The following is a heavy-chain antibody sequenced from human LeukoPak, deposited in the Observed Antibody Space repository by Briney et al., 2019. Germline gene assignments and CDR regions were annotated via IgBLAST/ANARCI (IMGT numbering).Heavy chain of an antibody. V-gene: IGHV3-30*02. J-gene: IGHJ3*02. CDR1: GFTFSSYG. CDR2: IRYDGSNK. CDR3: AKEAYYYDSRGRGAFDI. Sequence: GGSLRLPCAASGFTFSSYGMHWVRQAPGKGLEWMAFIRYDGSNKYYADSVKGRFTISRDNSKNTLYLQMNSLRAEDTAVYYCAKEAYYYDSRGRGAFDIWGQGTMVTVSS. D-gene: IGHD3-22*01.